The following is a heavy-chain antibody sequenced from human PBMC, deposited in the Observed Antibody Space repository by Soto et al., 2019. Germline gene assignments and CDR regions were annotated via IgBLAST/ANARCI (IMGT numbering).Heavy chain of an antibody. CDR2: IIGSGGNT. Sequence: PGGSLRPSCAASGFTFSSYAMSWVRQAPGKGLEWVSAIIGSGGNTYYADSMKGRFTISRDNSKNTLYLQVNSLRAEDTAVYYCAKHRGYSTSSGGYFDYWGQGTLVTVSS. J-gene: IGHJ4*02. V-gene: IGHV3-23*01. D-gene: IGHD6-6*01. CDR3: AKHRGYSTSSGGYFDY. CDR1: GFTFSSYA.